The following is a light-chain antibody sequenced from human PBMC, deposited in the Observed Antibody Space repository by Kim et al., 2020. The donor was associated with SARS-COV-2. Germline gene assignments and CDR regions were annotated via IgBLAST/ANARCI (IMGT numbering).Light chain of an antibody. Sequence: SPGERVTFSCRASQSVKNRLAWYQQRPGQAPRLLIYGASTRATDVSARFSGSGSGTEFTLTIRSLQSEDLAVYYCQQYNDWPLLTFGGGTKVDIK. CDR1: QSVKNR. CDR2: GAS. V-gene: IGKV3-15*01. J-gene: IGKJ4*01. CDR3: QQYNDWPLLT.